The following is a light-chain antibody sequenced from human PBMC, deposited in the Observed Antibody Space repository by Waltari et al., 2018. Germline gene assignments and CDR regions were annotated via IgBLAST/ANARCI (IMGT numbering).Light chain of an antibody. CDR1: QSVSSN. Sequence: IVMTQSPATLSVSPGDRATLPCRASQSVSSNLAWYQQKPGQAPRLLIYGASTRATGIPARFSGSGSGTEFTLTISSLQSEDFAVYYCQQYNNWPGLSFGQGTKLEIK. CDR2: GAS. V-gene: IGKV3-15*01. J-gene: IGKJ2*03. CDR3: QQYNNWPGLS.